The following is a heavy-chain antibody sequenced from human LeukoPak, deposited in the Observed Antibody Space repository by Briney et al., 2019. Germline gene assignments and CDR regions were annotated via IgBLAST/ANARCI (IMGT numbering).Heavy chain of an antibody. Sequence: GGSLRLSCAASGFTFSSYSMNWVRQAPGKGLEWVSSIRSSSSYIYYADSVKGRFTISRDNAKNSLYLQMNSLRAEDTAVCYCVRDEGIATSALDYWGQGTLVTVSS. D-gene: IGHD6-13*01. V-gene: IGHV3-21*01. CDR3: VRDEGIATSALDY. CDR1: GFTFSSYS. J-gene: IGHJ4*02. CDR2: IRSSSSYI.